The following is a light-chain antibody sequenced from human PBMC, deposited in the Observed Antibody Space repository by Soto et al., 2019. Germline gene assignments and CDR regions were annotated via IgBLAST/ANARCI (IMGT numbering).Light chain of an antibody. CDR3: GTWDGSLTALV. V-gene: IGLV1-51*01. CDR1: SSNIGNNY. Sequence: QSVLTQPPSVSAAPGQKVTISCSGHSSNIGNNYVSWYQVLPGTAPKLLIYDNNKRPSGIPDRFSGSKSGTSATLGIAGLQTGDEADYYCGTWDGSLTALVFGGGTKVTVL. CDR2: DNN. J-gene: IGLJ3*02.